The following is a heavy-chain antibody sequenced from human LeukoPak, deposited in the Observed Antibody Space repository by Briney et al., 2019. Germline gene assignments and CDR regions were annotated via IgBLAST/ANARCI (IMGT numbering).Heavy chain of an antibody. CDR1: GFTVSSNY. D-gene: IGHD6-19*01. CDR2: IYSGGST. V-gene: IGHV3-53*01. Sequence: GGSLRLSCAASGFTVSSNYMSWVRQAPGKGLEWVSVIYSGGSTYYADSVKGRFTISRDNSKNTLYLQMNSLRAEDTAVYYCASGYSSGWHLYFDYWGQGTLVTVSS. J-gene: IGHJ4*02. CDR3: ASGYSSGWHLYFDY.